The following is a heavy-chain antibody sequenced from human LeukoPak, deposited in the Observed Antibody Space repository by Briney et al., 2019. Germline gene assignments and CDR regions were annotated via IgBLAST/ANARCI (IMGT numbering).Heavy chain of an antibody. D-gene: IGHD4-11*01. Sequence: GGSLRLSCAASGFTFSSYWMTWVRLAPGKGLEWVANIREDGSEIYYVASVRGRFTISRDNAKSSLFLQMNSLRAEDTAVYYCVRGVYSLDYWGQGTLVTVSS. CDR3: VRGVYSLDY. J-gene: IGHJ4*02. CDR1: GFTFSSYW. V-gene: IGHV3-7*01. CDR2: IREDGSEI.